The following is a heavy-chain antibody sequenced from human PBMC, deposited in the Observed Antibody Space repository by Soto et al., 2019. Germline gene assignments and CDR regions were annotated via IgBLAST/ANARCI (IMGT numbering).Heavy chain of an antibody. Sequence: PSETLSLACADYGGSLSGYYWNWIRQPPGKGLEWIGEIDHSGYTNYNPSLKSRVTISVDTSKNQFSLRLTSVTAADTAVYYCARVRDWFDPWGQGTLVTVSS. CDR2: IDHSGYT. D-gene: IGHD3-3*01. CDR3: ARVRDWFDP. V-gene: IGHV4-34*01. CDR1: GGSLSGYY. J-gene: IGHJ5*02.